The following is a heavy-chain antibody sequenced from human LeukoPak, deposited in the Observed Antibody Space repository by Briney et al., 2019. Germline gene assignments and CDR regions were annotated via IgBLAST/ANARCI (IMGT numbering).Heavy chain of an antibody. Sequence: SSETLSLTCTVSGGSTSSYYWSWIRQPPGKGLEWIGYIYYSGSTNYNPSLKSRVTISVDTSKNQFSLKLSSVTAADTAVYYCARDLRGYYDSSGQDAFDIWGQGTMVTVSS. CDR3: ARDLRGYYDSSGQDAFDI. V-gene: IGHV4-59*01. CDR1: GGSTSSYY. CDR2: IYYSGST. D-gene: IGHD3-22*01. J-gene: IGHJ3*02.